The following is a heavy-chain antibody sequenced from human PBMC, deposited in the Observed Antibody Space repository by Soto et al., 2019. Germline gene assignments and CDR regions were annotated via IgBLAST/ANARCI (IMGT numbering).Heavy chain of an antibody. V-gene: IGHV1-2*02. CDR1: GYTFTGYY. J-gene: IGHJ4*02. CDR3: ARDLPIVGTTTWDY. D-gene: IGHD1-26*01. CDR2: INPNNGGT. Sequence: QVQLVQSGAEVKKSGASVMVSCKASGYTFTGYYLHWVRHTPGQGLEWMGWINPNNGGTNYVQKFQGRVTMTRDTSISTAYMELRRLTSDATAVYYCARDLPIVGTTTWDYWGQGTLVTVSS.